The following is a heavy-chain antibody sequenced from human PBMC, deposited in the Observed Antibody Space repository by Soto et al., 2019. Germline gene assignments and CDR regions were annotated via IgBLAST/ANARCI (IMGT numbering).Heavy chain of an antibody. D-gene: IGHD3-16*01. J-gene: IGHJ4*02. CDR3: AKVAGGLEGDY. Sequence: QEQLVESGGGVVQPGRSLRLSCAASGFTFSSYGMHWVRQAPGKGLEWVAVISYDGSNKYYADSVKGRFTISRDNSKNTLYLQMNSLRAEDTAVYYCAKVAGGLEGDYWGQGTLVTVSS. V-gene: IGHV3-30*18. CDR2: ISYDGSNK. CDR1: GFTFSSYG.